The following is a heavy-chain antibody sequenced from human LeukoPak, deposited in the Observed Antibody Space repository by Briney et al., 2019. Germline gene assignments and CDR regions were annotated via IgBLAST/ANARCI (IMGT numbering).Heavy chain of an antibody. J-gene: IGHJ6*04. CDR2: IYSDDRT. V-gene: IGHV3-53*01. CDR3: TRDEDYYDSSGPDV. CDR1: GFTVSGNY. D-gene: IGHD3-22*01. Sequence: GGSLRLSCAASGFTVSGNYMSWVRQAPGKGLEWVSVIYSDDRTYYADPVKGRFTISRDNSKNTLYLQMNSLRAEDTAVYYCTRDEDYYDSSGPDVWGKGTTVTVSS.